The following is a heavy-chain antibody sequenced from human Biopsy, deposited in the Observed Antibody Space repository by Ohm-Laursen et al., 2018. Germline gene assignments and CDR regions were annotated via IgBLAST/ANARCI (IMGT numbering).Heavy chain of an antibody. CDR1: GYTFTSYE. J-gene: IGHJ5*02. CDR3: ARADPPLFYYGSGSSNWFDP. D-gene: IGHD3-10*01. V-gene: IGHV1-8*01. Sequence: GASVKVSCKTSGYTFTSYEINWVRQATGQGLEWMGWMNPDSGNTGYAQNFQGRVTMTRNTSISTAYMELNSLRSEDTAVYFCARADPPLFYYGSGSSNWFDPWGQGTLVTVSS. CDR2: MNPDSGNT.